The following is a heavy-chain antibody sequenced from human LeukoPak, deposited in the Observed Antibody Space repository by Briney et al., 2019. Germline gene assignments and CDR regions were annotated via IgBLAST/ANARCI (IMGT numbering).Heavy chain of an antibody. V-gene: IGHV3-30*02. J-gene: IGHJ4*02. D-gene: IGHD1-1*01. CDR3: VKGVYRVGYPGTAVFDY. Sequence: QPGGSLRLSCVASGFTFSSYGMHWVRQAPGKGLEWVAVIWYDGSNKYYADSVKGRFTISRDNSKNTLYLQMSSLRAEDTAVYYCVKGVYRVGYPGTAVFDYWGQGTLVTVSS. CDR2: IWYDGSNK. CDR1: GFTFSSYG.